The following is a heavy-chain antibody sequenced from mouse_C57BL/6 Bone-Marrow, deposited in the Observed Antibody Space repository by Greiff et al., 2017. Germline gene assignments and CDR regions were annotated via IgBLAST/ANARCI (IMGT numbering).Heavy chain of an antibody. CDR3: ARRGGSTMVKGAWFAY. J-gene: IGHJ3*01. D-gene: IGHD2-2*01. Sequence: EVQLQQSGPVLVKPGASVKMSCKASGYTFTDYYMNWVKQSHGKSLEWIGVINPYNGGTSYNQKFKGKATLTVDKSSSTAYMELKSLTSEDSAVYYCARRGGSTMVKGAWFAYWGQGTLVTVSA. V-gene: IGHV1-19*01. CDR2: INPYNGGT. CDR1: GYTFTDYY.